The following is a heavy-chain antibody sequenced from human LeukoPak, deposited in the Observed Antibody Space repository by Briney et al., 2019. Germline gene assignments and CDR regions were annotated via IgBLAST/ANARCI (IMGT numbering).Heavy chain of an antibody. J-gene: IGHJ4*02. D-gene: IGHD2-2*01. Sequence: ASVKVSCKASGYTFTSYGISWVRQAPGQGLEWMGWISAYNGNTNYAQKLQGRVTMTTDTSTSTAYMELRSLRSDDTAVYYCARDGGCSSTSCYVGPGDYWGQGTLVTVSS. CDR2: ISAYNGNT. V-gene: IGHV1-18*01. CDR1: GYTFTSYG. CDR3: ARDGGCSSTSCYVGPGDY.